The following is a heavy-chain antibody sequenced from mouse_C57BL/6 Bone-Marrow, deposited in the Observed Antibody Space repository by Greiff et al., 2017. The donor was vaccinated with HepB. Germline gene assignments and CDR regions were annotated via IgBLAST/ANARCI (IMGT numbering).Heavy chain of an antibody. CDR1: GYTFTDYY. Sequence: EVQLQQSGPELVKPGASVKISCKASGYTFTDYYMNWVKQSHGKSLEWIGDINPNNGGTSYNQKFKGKATLTVDKSSSTAYMELRSLTSEDSAVYYCARWGSQGYWGQGTSVTVSS. CDR2: INPNNGGT. V-gene: IGHV1-26*01. CDR3: ARWGSQGY. J-gene: IGHJ4*01.